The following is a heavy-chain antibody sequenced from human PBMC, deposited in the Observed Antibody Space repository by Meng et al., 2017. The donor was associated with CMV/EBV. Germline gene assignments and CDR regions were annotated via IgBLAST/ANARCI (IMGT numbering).Heavy chain of an antibody. CDR2: IYYSGSN. CDR1: GGYMSSSRSY. V-gene: IGHV4-39*07. Sequence: QLRVEGSGPGLVKPLTTLSFTCTGFGGYMSSSRSYWGWSRQPPGKGLEWIRSIYYSGSNYYNPSFKGRVTISVDTSKNQFSLKLSSVTAADTAVYYCARDFAVGPWGQGTLVTVSS. J-gene: IGHJ5*02. D-gene: IGHD2-2*01. CDR3: ARDFAVGP.